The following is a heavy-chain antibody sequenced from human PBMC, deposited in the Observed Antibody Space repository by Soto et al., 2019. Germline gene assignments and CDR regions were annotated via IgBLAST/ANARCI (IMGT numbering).Heavy chain of an antibody. CDR3: ARAGIAAAGARYYYGMDV. D-gene: IGHD6-13*01. CDR2: IIPIFGTA. J-gene: IGHJ6*02. Sequence: QVQLVQSGAEVKKPGYSVKVSCKASGGTFSSYAISWVRQAPGQGLEWMGGIIPIFGTANYAQKFQGRVTITADEYTSTAYMELSSLRSEDTAVYYCARAGIAAAGARYYYGMDVWGQGTTVTVSS. CDR1: GGTFSSYA. V-gene: IGHV1-69*01.